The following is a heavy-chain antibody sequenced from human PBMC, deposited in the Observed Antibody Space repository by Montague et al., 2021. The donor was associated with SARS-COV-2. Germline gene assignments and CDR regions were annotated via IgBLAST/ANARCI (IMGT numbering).Heavy chain of an antibody. CDR3: ARAFIAAAGTTSFDY. J-gene: IGHJ4*02. Sequence: SETLSLTCTVSGGSISSSSYFWGWIRQPPGKGLEWIGSIYYSGSTYYNPSLKSRVTISVDTSKNQFSLKLCSLTAADTAVYYCARAFIAAAGTTSFDYWGQGTLVTVSS. V-gene: IGHV4-39*01. D-gene: IGHD6-13*01. CDR1: GGSISSSSYF. CDR2: IYYSGST.